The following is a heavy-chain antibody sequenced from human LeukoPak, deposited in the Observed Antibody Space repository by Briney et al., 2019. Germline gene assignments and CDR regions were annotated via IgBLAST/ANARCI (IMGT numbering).Heavy chain of an antibody. J-gene: IGHJ4*02. CDR2: ISYDGSDK. V-gene: IGHV3-30*18. D-gene: IGHD5-18*01. Sequence: GRSLRLSCAASGFTFSSSDIHWVRQAPGKGLEWVAFISYDGSDKYYAESVKGRFTVSRDNSKHTLYLQMNSLRAEDTAVYYCAKDRYSYAFEYFDSWGQGTLVTVSS. CDR1: GFTFSSSD. CDR3: AKDRYSYAFEYFDS.